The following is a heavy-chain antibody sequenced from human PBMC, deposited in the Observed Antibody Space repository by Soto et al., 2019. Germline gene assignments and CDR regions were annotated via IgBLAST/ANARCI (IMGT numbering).Heavy chain of an antibody. CDR3: ARGLKVFGVVIIRYYYYGMDV. J-gene: IGHJ6*02. CDR2: IIPIFGTA. CDR1: GGTFSSYA. D-gene: IGHD3-3*01. Sequence: VKVSCKASGGTFSSYAISWVRQAPGQGLEWMGGIIPIFGTANYAQKLQGRVTITADESTSTAYMELSSLRSEDTAVYYCARGLKVFGVVIIRYYYYGMDVWGQGTTVTVSS. V-gene: IGHV1-69*01.